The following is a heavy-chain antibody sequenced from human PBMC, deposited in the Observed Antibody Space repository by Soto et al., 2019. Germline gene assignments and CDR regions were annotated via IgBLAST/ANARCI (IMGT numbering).Heavy chain of an antibody. Sequence: EVQLVESGGGLAQPGGSLRLSCVASGFTFSNYEMNWVRQAPGKGLEWVSYISSSGSNQYHADSVKGRFTISRDNAKNLLYLQMNSLTTADSAIYYCVRDYISAVQSYRSFDLWGRGTPVTVSS. V-gene: IGHV3-48*03. CDR3: VRDYISAVQSYRSFDL. CDR2: ISSSGSNQ. J-gene: IGHJ2*01. CDR1: GFTFSNYE.